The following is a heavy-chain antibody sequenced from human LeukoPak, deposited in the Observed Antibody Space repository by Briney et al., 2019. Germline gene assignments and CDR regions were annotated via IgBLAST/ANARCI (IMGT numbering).Heavy chain of an antibody. D-gene: IGHD3-22*01. CDR1: SGSFSRYY. Sequence: PSETLSLTCALYSGSFSRYYWSWVRQPPGKGLEWIGEINHSGTTKYNPSLKSRVTISVDTSENQFSLKVTSVTAADTAVYYCARGPPYYYDSSGYYRFDYWGQGTLVTVSS. CDR3: ARGPPYYYDSSGYYRFDY. CDR2: INHSGTT. V-gene: IGHV4-34*01. J-gene: IGHJ4*02.